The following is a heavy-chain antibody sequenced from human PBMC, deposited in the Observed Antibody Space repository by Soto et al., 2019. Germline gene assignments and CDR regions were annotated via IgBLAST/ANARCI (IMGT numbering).Heavy chain of an antibody. J-gene: IGHJ4*02. D-gene: IGHD3-3*01. CDR3: AGEGALATFGVV. Sequence: SETLSLTCTVSGDSIRSYYWTWIRQPPGRGLAWIGHVYYGGSTNYNPSLQSRVTISLDTSKNQFSLRLTSMTAADAAVYYCAGEGALATFGVVWGQGTRVIVSS. CDR2: VYYGGST. V-gene: IGHV4-59*01. CDR1: GDSIRSYY.